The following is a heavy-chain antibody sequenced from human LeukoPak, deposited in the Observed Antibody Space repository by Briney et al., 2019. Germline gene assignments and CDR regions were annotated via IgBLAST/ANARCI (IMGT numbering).Heavy chain of an antibody. J-gene: IGHJ6*03. D-gene: IGHD2-2*01. V-gene: IGHV3-21*01. CDR3: AKDVGCSSTSCLVYYYYYYMDV. CDR2: ISSSSSYI. CDR1: GFTFSSYE. Sequence: GSLRLSCAASGFTFSSYEMNWVRQAPGKGLEWVSSISSSSSYIYYADSVKGRFTISRDNAKNSLYLQMNSLRAEDTAVYYCAKDVGCSSTSCLVYYYYYYMDVWGKGTTVTISS.